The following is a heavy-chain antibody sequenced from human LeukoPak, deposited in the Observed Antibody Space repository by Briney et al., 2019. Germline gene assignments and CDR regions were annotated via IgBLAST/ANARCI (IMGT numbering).Heavy chain of an antibody. CDR1: GYTFTSYY. J-gene: IGHJ4*02. CDR2: INPSGGST. CDR3: AREAYGVPLDY. Sequence: ASVKVSCKASGYTFTSYYMHWVRQAPGQGLEWMGIINPSGGSTSYTQKFQGRVTMTRDTSTSTVYMGLSSLRSEDTAVYYCAREAYGVPLDYWGQGTLVTVSS. V-gene: IGHV1-46*01. D-gene: IGHD3-10*01.